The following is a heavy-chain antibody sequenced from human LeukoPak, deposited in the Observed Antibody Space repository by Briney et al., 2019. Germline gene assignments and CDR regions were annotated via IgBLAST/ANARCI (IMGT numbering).Heavy chain of an antibody. CDR3: AKGVCSGGSCYFDY. D-gene: IGHD2-15*01. J-gene: IGHJ4*02. CDR2: ISGSGGST. CDR1: GFTFSSYA. Sequence: PGGSLRLSCAASGFTFSSYAMSWVRQAPGKGLEWVSAISGSGGSTYYADSVKGRFTISRDNSKNTLYPQMNSLRAEDTAVYYCAKGVCSGGSCYFDYWGQGTLVTVSS. V-gene: IGHV3-23*01.